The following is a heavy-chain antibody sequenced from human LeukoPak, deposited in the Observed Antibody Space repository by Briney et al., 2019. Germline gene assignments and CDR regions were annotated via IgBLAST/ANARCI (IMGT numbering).Heavy chain of an antibody. CDR2: INPNSDGT. Sequence: ASVKVSCKSSGYTFTRYYMHWVRQAPGQELEWMGWINPNSDGTHYVQKFQGRVTMPRDTSISTAYMELSRLRSDDTVVYYCARDYSPLLLWYGYYFDYGGEGTLVTVSS. CDR1: GYTFTRYY. CDR3: ARDYSPLLLWYGYYFDY. V-gene: IGHV1-2*02. D-gene: IGHD3-10*01. J-gene: IGHJ4*02.